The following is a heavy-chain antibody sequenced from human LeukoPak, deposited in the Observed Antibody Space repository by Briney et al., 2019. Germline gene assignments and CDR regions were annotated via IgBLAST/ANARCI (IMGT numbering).Heavy chain of an antibody. J-gene: IGHJ4*02. CDR3: DRSLYCSGTTCYSPELFHS. V-gene: IGHV4-38-2*01. Sequence: SETLSLTCAVSVYSISSGYHWGRVRQPPGKGLEWIGSIYHSGKTYYNPSLKSRVTISVYTSMNQFSLKLSSVTAADTAVYYCDRSLYCSGTTCYSPELFHSWGQGTLVTVSS. CDR1: VYSISSGYH. CDR2: IYHSGKT. D-gene: IGHD2-15*01.